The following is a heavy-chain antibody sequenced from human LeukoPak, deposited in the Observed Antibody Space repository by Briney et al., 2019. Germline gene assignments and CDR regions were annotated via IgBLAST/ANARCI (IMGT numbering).Heavy chain of an antibody. V-gene: IGHV4-59*12. CDR1: GGSISSYY. J-gene: IGHJ5*02. D-gene: IGHD3-10*01. CDR3: ARARLLWFGELSHNWFDP. Sequence: SETLSLTCTVSGGSISSYYWSWIRQPPGKGLEWIGYIYYSGSTYYNPSLKSRVNISVDTSKNQFSLKLSSVTAADTAVYYCARARLLWFGELSHNWFDPWGQGTLVTVSS. CDR2: IYYSGST.